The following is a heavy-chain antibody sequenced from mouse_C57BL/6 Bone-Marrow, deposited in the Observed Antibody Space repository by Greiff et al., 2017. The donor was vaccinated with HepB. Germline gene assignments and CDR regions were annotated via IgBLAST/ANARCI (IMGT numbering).Heavy chain of an antibody. CDR2: ISYDGSN. CDR1: GYSITSGYY. J-gene: IGHJ2*01. Sequence: EVKLQESGPGLVKPSQSLSLTCSVTGYSITSGYYWNWIRQFPGNKLEWMGYISYDGSNKYNPSLKNRISITRDTSKNQFFLKLNSVTTEDTATYYCARGRDFDYWGQGTTLTVSS. CDR3: ARGRDFDY. V-gene: IGHV3-6*01.